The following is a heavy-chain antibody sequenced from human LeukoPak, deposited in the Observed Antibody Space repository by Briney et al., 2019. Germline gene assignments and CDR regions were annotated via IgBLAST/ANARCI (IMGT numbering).Heavy chain of an antibody. J-gene: IGHJ4*02. V-gene: IGHV1-18*01. D-gene: IGHD2-2*01. Sequence: ASVTVSCKASGYTFTSYGISWVRQAPGQGREWMGWISAYNGNTNYAQKLQGRVTMTTDTSTSTAYMELSSLRSEDTAVYYCARDWGDIVVVPAAAYYFDYWGQGTLVTVSS. CDR2: ISAYNGNT. CDR3: ARDWGDIVVVPAAAYYFDY. CDR1: GYTFTSYG.